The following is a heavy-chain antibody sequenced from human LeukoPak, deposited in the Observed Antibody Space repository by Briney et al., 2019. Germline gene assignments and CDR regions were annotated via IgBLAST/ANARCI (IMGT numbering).Heavy chain of an antibody. CDR1: GGSFSGYY. V-gene: IGHV4-34*01. CDR3: ARASSGSWGAHYYFDY. CDR2: INHSGST. D-gene: IGHD1-26*01. J-gene: IGHJ4*02. Sequence: PSETLSLTCAVYGGSFSGYYWSWIRQPPGKGLEWIGEINHSGSTNYNPSLKSRVTISVDTSKNQFSLKLSSVTAADTAVYYCARASSGSWGAHYYFDYWGQGTLVTVSS.